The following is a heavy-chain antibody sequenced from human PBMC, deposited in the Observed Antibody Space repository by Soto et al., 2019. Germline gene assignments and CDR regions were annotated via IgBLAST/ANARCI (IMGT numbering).Heavy chain of an antibody. CDR3: ARDREGEGYTFEY. Sequence: EVQLVESGGGLVQPGGSLRLSCAVSGFTFSRYSMNWVRQAPGKGLEWLSYISSSSSIIHYADSVTGRFTISRDNAMNSLSLQMNSLRVVDTAVYYFARDREGEGYTFEYWGQGSLVSVSS. CDR2: ISSSSSII. D-gene: IGHD5-12*01. V-gene: IGHV3-48*01. CDR1: GFTFSRYS. J-gene: IGHJ4*02.